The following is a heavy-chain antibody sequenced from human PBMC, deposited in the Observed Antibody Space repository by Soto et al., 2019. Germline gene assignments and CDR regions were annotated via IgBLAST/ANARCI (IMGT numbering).Heavy chain of an antibody. CDR3: ARAMYYSGSGSYISF. Sequence: EVQLVESGGGLVKPGGSLRLSCAASGFTFSNYGMNWVRQAPGKGLEWVSSISRSSSDIFYADSVKGRFTISRDDAQNSLYLQMNSLRAEDTAIYYCARAMYYSGSGSYISFWGQGTLVTVSS. V-gene: IGHV3-21*01. D-gene: IGHD3-10*01. J-gene: IGHJ4*02. CDR1: GFTFSNYG. CDR2: ISRSSSDI.